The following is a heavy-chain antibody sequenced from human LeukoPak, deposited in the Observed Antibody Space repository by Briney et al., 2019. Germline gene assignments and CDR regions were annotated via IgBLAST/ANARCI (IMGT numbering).Heavy chain of an antibody. J-gene: IGHJ4*02. CDR1: GFTFNTYT. CDR2: ITSRGTTI. Sequence: GGSLRLSCAASGFTFNTYTMNWVRQAPGKGLEWLSYITSRGTTIYYADSVRGRFTISRDNAKNSLFLQMNSLSAEDTAVYYCARGGINYGFDYWGQGNLVTVSS. V-gene: IGHV3-48*01. CDR3: ARGGINYGFDY. D-gene: IGHD3-16*01.